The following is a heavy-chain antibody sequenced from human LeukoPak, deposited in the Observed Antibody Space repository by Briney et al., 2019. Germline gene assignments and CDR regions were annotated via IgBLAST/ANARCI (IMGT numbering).Heavy chain of an antibody. CDR3: ARDRHSGSYY. D-gene: IGHD1-26*01. CDR2: ISSSGSTI. J-gene: IGHJ4*02. CDR1: GFTFSDYY. V-gene: IGHV3-11*01. Sequence: GGSLRLSCAASGFTFSDYYMSWIRQAPGKGLEWVSCISSSGSTIYYAGSVKGRFTISRDNAKNSLYLQMNSLGAEDTAVYYCARDRHSGSYYWGQGTLVTVSS.